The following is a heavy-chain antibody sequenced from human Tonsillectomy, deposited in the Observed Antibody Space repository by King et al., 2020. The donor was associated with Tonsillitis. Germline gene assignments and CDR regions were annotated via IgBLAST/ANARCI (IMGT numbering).Heavy chain of an antibody. CDR2: ISGSGGSI. CDR3: AKDREGFYDDYTGAFDL. Sequence: VQLVESGGGLVQPGGSLRLSCVASGFTFNNYAMNWVRQPPGKGLEWVSAISGSGGSIYYADSVKGRFTISRDNSKNTLYLQMNSLRAEDTAIYYCAKDREGFYDDYTGAFDLWGQGTMVTVSS. J-gene: IGHJ3*01. D-gene: IGHD4-17*01. CDR1: GFTFNNYA. V-gene: IGHV3-23*04.